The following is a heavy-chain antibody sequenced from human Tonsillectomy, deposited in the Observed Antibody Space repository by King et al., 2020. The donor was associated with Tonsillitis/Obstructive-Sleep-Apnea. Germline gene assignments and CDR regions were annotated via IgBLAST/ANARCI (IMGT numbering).Heavy chain of an antibody. J-gene: IGHJ4*02. CDR3: AHNWEGYGDQRYYFDY. CDR2: IYWDDDK. V-gene: IGHV2-5*02. Sequence: ITLKESGPTLVKPTQTLTLTCTFSGFSLSTSGVGVGWIRQPPGKALEWLALIYWDDDKRYSPSLKSRLTITKDTSKNQVVLTMTNMDPVDTATYYCAHNWEGYGDQRYYFDYWGQGTLVTVSS. CDR1: GFSLSTSGVG. D-gene: IGHD4-17*01.